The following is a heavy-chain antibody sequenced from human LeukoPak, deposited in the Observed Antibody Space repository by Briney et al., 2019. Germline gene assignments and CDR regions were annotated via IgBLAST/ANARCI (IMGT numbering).Heavy chain of an antibody. CDR3: ARSFVPIMGALLDY. V-gene: IGHV3-64*02. CDR2: ISGHGSST. J-gene: IGHJ4*02. Sequence: GGSLRLSCAASGFTFSDYPMHWVRQAPGKGLEYLSVISGHGSSTYYVDSVKGRFSIFRDNSKNTLYLQMDNLRTEDMAVYYCARSFVPIMGALLDYWGQGTLVTVSS. CDR1: GFTFSDYP. D-gene: IGHD1-26*01.